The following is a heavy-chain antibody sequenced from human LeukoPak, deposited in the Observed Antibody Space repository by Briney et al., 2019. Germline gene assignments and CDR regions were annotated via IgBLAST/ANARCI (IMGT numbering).Heavy chain of an antibody. Sequence: SETLSLTCAVYGGSFSGYYWSWIRQPPGKGLEWIGEINHSGSTNYNPSLTSRVTISVDTSKNQFSLKLSSVTAADTAVYYCARGWGYCSSTSCYKVGYYYYGMDVWGQGTTVTVSS. CDR1: GGSFSGYY. CDR3: ARGWGYCSSTSCYKVGYYYYGMDV. V-gene: IGHV4-34*01. J-gene: IGHJ6*02. D-gene: IGHD2-2*02. CDR2: INHSGST.